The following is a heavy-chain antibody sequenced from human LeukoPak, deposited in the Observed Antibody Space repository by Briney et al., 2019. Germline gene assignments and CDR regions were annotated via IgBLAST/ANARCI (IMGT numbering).Heavy chain of an antibody. CDR3: ATGWGLRYFDWLLFDY. J-gene: IGHJ4*02. V-gene: IGHV1-24*01. Sequence: ASVTVSCKVSGYTLTELSMHWVRQAPGKGLEWMGGFDPEDGETIYAQKFQGRVTMTEDTSTDTAYMELSSLRSEDTAVYYCATGWGLRYFDWLLFDYWGQGTLVTVSS. CDR1: GYTLTELS. D-gene: IGHD3-9*01. CDR2: FDPEDGET.